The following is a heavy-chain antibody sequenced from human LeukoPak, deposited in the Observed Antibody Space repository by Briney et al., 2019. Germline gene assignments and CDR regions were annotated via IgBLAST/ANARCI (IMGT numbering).Heavy chain of an antibody. D-gene: IGHD4-17*01. CDR2: IYYSGTA. Sequence: SQTLSLTCTVSGGSISSGGYYWRWVRQHPEKGLEWIGYIYYSGTAYYNPSLKSRVTMSVDTSKNQFPLKLDSVTAADTAVYYCARFSNDHGVKFDYWGQGTLVTVSS. CDR3: ARFSNDHGVKFDY. V-gene: IGHV4-31*03. CDR1: GGSISSGGYY. J-gene: IGHJ4*02.